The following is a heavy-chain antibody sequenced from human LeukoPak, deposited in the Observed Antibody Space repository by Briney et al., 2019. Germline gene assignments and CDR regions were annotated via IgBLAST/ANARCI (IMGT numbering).Heavy chain of an antibody. J-gene: IGHJ4*02. V-gene: IGHV3-30*02. CDR1: GFTLSSYW. CDR2: IRYDGSNK. CDR3: VLDSSGYLDY. Sequence: GGSLRLSCAASGFTLSSYWMSWVRQAPGKGLEWVAFIRYDGSNKYYADSVKGRFTISRDNSKNTLYLQMNSLRAEDTAVYYCVLDSSGYLDYWGQGTLVTVSS. D-gene: IGHD3-22*01.